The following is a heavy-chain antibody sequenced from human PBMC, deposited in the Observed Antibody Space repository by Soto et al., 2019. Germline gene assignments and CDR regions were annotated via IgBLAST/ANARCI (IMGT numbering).Heavy chain of an antibody. D-gene: IGHD6-6*01. CDR1: GFSFGTYA. J-gene: IGHJ6*02. CDR2: ISDDGGTT. Sequence: GGSLRLSCSASGFSFGTYAIHWVRQAPGKGLEYVSAISDDGGTTYYADSVKGRFTISRDNSKNTLYLQMNSLRAEDTAVYYCAKYPWRTYYYGMDVWGQGTTVTVSS. V-gene: IGHV3-64*04. CDR3: AKYPWRTYYYGMDV.